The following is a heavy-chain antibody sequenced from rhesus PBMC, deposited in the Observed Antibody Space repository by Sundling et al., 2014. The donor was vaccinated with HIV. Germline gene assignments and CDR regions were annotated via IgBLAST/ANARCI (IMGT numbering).Heavy chain of an antibody. J-gene: IGHJ4*01. CDR2: INGDGGNT. CDR1: GGSISGDYG. CDR3: ARGIAAAIDFDD. Sequence: QLQLQESGPGLVKPSETLSLTCAVSGGSISGDYGWSWIRQPPGKGLEWMGEINGDGGNTNYNSSLKSRVRIAGDTSKNQFSLNLSSVTAADTAVYYCARGIAAAIDFDDWGQGVLVTVSS. D-gene: IGHD6-31*01. V-gene: IGHV4-106*01.